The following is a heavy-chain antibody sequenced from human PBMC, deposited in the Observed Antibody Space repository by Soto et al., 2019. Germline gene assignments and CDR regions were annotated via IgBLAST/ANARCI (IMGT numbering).Heavy chain of an antibody. J-gene: IGHJ3*01. V-gene: IGHV3-23*01. Sequence: GGSLRLSCAASGFIFTNYAMNWVRQAPGKGLEWVSVIGGRGNSAYYADSVQGRFTISRDNSKNTLSLQMSSLTADDTAIYYCVREGRGSFDFWGRGTKVTVSS. D-gene: IGHD5-12*01. CDR3: VREGRGSFDF. CDR1: GFIFTNYA. CDR2: IGGRGNSA.